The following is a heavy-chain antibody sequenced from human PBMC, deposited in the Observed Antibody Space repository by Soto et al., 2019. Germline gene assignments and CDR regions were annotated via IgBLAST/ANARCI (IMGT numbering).Heavy chain of an antibody. J-gene: IGHJ4*02. CDR3: ARVHLGYCSGGSCYYFDY. CDR1: GFTFSRYA. CDR2: ISYDGSNK. D-gene: IGHD2-15*01. V-gene: IGHV3-30-3*01. Sequence: QVQLVESGGGVVQPGRSLRLSCAASGFTFSRYAMHWVRQAPGKGLEWVAVISYDGSNKYYADSVKGRFTISRDNSKNTLYLQMNSLRAEDTAVYYCARVHLGYCSGGSCYYFDYWGQGTLVTVSS.